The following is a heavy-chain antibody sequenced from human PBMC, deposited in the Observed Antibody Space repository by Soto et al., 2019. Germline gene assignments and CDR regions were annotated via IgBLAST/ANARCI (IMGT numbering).Heavy chain of an antibody. D-gene: IGHD3-3*01. Sequence: GESLKISFKGSGYSFTSYWIGWVRQMHGKGLEWMGIIYPGDSDTRYSPSFQGQVTISADKSISTAYLQWSSLKASDTAMYYCARVGFDFWSGYSDDYYYMDVWGKGTTVTVSS. CDR3: ARVGFDFWSGYSDDYYYMDV. V-gene: IGHV5-51*01. CDR1: GYSFTSYW. J-gene: IGHJ6*03. CDR2: IYPGDSDT.